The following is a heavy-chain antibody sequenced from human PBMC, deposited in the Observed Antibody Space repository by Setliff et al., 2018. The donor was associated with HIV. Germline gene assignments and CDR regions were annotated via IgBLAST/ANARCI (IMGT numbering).Heavy chain of an antibody. D-gene: IGHD6-19*01. Sequence: VASVKVSCKASGYIFRNHYIHWVRQAPGKGLEWMAMINPEGGGTTNAQKFQGRITLASDTSTNTVYMELSSLTHEDTAVYYCARAIAVADHLDYWGQGTLVTVSS. J-gene: IGHJ4*02. CDR2: INPEGGGT. V-gene: IGHV1-46*01. CDR1: GYIFRNHY. CDR3: ARAIAVADHLDY.